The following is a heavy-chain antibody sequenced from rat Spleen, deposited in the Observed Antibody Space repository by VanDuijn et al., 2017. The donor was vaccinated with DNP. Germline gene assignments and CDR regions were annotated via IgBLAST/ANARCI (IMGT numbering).Heavy chain of an antibody. D-gene: IGHD1-9*01. CDR3: ARHPYGYNYFDY. J-gene: IGHJ2*01. CDR1: GITFSNSG. V-gene: IGHV5-19*01. Sequence: EVQLVESGGGLVQPGRSLKLSCAASGITFSNSGMHWIRQAPTKGLEWVATISTSGGSTYYRDSVKGRFTISRDIPKSTLYLQMDSLRSEDTATYYCARHPYGYNYFDYWGQGVMVTVSS. CDR2: ISTSGGST.